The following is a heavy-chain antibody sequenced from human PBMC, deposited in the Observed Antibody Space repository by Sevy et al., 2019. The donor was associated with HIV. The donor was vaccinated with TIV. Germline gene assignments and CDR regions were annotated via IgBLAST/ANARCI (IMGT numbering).Heavy chain of an antibody. J-gene: IGHJ4*02. Sequence: ASETLSLTCTVSGGSITSLYWNWIRQPPGKGLEWIANIYYNGHINYNPSLKSRVTFSLDTSKNQFSLRLSSVTAAETAMYYCAGENAWGRGYSWGQGTLVTVSS. V-gene: IGHV4-59*08. CDR1: GGSITSLY. CDR2: IYYNGHI. CDR3: AGENAWGRGYS. D-gene: IGHD1-26*01.